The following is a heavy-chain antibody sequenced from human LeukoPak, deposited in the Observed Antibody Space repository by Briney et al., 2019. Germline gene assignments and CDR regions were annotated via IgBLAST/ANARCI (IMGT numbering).Heavy chain of an antibody. V-gene: IGHV3-23*01. CDR2: ISSSGGTT. D-gene: IGHD3-22*01. Sequence: GGSLRLSCAASGFTFSSYGMNWVRQAPGKGLEWVSGISSSGGTTYYADSVKGRFTISRDNAKDSLYLQMKSLRAEDTAVYYCARDLTMIVPGAFDIWGHGTTVIVSS. CDR3: ARDLTMIVPGAFDI. CDR1: GFTFSSYG. J-gene: IGHJ3*02.